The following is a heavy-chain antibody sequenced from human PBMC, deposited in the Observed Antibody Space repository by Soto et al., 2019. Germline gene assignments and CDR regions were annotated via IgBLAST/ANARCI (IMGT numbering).Heavy chain of an antibody. J-gene: IGHJ5*02. Sequence: SETLSLTCTVSGGSISDDTYYWGWIRQPPGKGLEWIGSMYYSGTSSYNPSLKSRVSMSVDTSKKQLSLRLTSVTAADTAVYYCVRLIGNSWLDTWGQGTLVTVSS. CDR2: MYYSGTS. CDR1: GGSISDDTYY. CDR3: VRLIGNSWLDT. V-gene: IGHV4-39*01.